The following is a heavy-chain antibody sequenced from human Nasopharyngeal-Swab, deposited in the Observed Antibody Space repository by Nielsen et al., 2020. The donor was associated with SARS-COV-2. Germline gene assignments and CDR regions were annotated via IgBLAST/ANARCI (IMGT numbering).Heavy chain of an antibody. CDR1: GFTFSSYA. J-gene: IGHJ1*01. D-gene: IGHD6-19*01. CDR2: ISGSGGST. CDR3: AKDQGIAVAGPTRGKYFQH. V-gene: IGHV3-23*01. Sequence: GESLKISCAASGFTFSSYAMSWVRQAPGKGLEWVSAISGSGGSTYYADSVKGRFTISRDNSKNTLYLQMNSVRAEDTAVYYCAKDQGIAVAGPTRGKYFQHWGQGTLVTVSS.